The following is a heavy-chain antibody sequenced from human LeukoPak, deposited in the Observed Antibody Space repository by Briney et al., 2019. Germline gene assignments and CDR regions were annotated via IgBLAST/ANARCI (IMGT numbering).Heavy chain of an antibody. D-gene: IGHD2-2*02. CDR3: ARDYRYCSSTSCYKPGGDWFDP. CDR2: INPNSGGT. CDR1: GYTFTGYY. J-gene: IGHJ5*02. V-gene: IGHV1-2*02. Sequence: ASVKVSCKAFGYTFTGYYMHWVRQAPGQGLEWMGWINPNSGGTNYAQKFQGRVTMTRDTSISTACMELSRLRSDDTAVYYCARDYRYCSSTSCYKPGGDWFDPWGQGTLVTVSS.